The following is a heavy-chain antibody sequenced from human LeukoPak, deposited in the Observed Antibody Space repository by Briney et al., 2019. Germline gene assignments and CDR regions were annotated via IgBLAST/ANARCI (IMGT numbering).Heavy chain of an antibody. D-gene: IGHD6-13*01. CDR1: GGSISSYY. J-gene: IGHJ4*02. CDR3: ARGDKSSRHGY. Sequence: SETLSLTCTVSGGSISSYYWSWIRQPPGKGLEWIGYIYYSGSTNYNPSLKSRVTISVDTSKNQFSLKLSSVTAADTAVYYCARGDKSSRHGYWGQGTLVTVSS. CDR2: IYYSGST. V-gene: IGHV4-59*01.